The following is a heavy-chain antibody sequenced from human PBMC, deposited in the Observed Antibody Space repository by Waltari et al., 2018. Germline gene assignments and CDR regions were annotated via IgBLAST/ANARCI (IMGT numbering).Heavy chain of an antibody. J-gene: IGHJ6*02. CDR1: GGSISSSNYN. Sequence: QLQLQESGPGLVKPAATLSLTCTVSGGSISSSNYNWGWIRQPPGKGLEWIGCIYYSGAAKYNPSLKSRVSTSLDTSTNQFSLKLSSVTAADSAVYYCARQVPYGSSWYYGFGMDVWGQGAAVTISS. V-gene: IGHV4-39*01. CDR3: ARQVPYGSSWYYGFGMDV. CDR2: IYYSGAA. D-gene: IGHD6-13*01.